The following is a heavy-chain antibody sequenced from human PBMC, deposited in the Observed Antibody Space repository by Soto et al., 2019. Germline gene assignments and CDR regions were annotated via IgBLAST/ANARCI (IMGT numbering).Heavy chain of an antibody. V-gene: IGHV1-3*01. D-gene: IGHD2-21*02. CDR1: GYTFTSYA. J-gene: IGHJ4*02. CDR3: ARSIVVVTALDY. Sequence: ASVKVSCKASGYTFTSYAMHWVRQAPGQRLEWMGWINAGNGNTKYSQKFQGRVTITRDTSASTAYMELSSLRSEDTAVYYCARSIVVVTALDYWGQGTLVTISS. CDR2: INAGNGNT.